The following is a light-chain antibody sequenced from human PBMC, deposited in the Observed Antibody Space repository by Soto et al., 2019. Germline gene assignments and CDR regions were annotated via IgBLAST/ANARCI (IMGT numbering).Light chain of an antibody. CDR3: CSHTTSSTRRIV. Sequence: QSVLTQPASVSGSPGQSITISCTGTSSDIGGYNYVSWYQQHPGKAPKLLIYDVSNRPSGVSNRFSGSKSGNTASLTISILQPEYEAEYYCCSHTTSSTRRIVFGTGTKVTVL. J-gene: IGLJ1*01. CDR2: DVS. CDR1: SSDIGGYNY. V-gene: IGLV2-14*01.